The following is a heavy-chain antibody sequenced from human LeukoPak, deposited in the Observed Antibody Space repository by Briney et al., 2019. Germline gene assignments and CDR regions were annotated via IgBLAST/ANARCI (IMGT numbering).Heavy chain of an antibody. Sequence: PSETLSLTCAVYGGSFSGYYWSWIRQPPGKGLEWIGEINHSGSTNYNPSLKSRVTISVDTSKNQFSLKLSSVAAADTAVYYCAGRIAVAGSYYFDYWGQGTLVTVSS. CDR2: INHSGST. V-gene: IGHV4-34*01. J-gene: IGHJ4*02. CDR1: GGSFSGYY. D-gene: IGHD6-19*01. CDR3: AGRIAVAGSYYFDY.